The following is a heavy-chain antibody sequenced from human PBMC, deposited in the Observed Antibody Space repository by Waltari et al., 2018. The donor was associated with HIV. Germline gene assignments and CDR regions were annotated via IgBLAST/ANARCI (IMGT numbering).Heavy chain of an antibody. Sequence: EVQLVESGGGLVQPGGSLRLSCAASGFTFSSNWMNWVRQAPGKGLEWVANIKEDGNEKYYVDSVKGRFTISRDNAKNSLYLQMNSLRAEDTAVYYCAKSGSNWYFDLWGRGTLVTVSS. CDR2: IKEDGNEK. J-gene: IGHJ2*01. V-gene: IGHV3-7*01. D-gene: IGHD6-25*01. CDR1: GFTFSSNW. CDR3: AKSGSNWYFDL.